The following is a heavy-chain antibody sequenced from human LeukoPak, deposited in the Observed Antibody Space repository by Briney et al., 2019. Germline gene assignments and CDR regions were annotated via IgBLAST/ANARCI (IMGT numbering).Heavy chain of an antibody. CDR1: GFTFSDYS. CDR3: ARLRRNSDRSDFFYYYDH. J-gene: IGHJ4*02. Sequence: RGSLRLSCAAPGFTFSDYSMNWVRQAPGKGLEWVASVNTVSSYIYYADSMRGRFTISRDNAKNSLFLQMNSLRAEDTAVYYCARLRRNSDRSDFFYYYDHWGQGTLVTVSS. D-gene: IGHD3-22*01. V-gene: IGHV3-21*01. CDR2: VNTVSSYI.